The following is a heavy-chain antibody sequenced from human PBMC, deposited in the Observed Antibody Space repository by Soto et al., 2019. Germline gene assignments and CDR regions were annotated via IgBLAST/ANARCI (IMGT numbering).Heavy chain of an antibody. CDR3: GIDVVEILSPDLGHWLDP. V-gene: IGHV1-2*02. J-gene: IGHJ5*02. D-gene: IGHD2-21*01. CDR1: GYSFSAYY. CDR2: LDPNTGRT. Sequence: QVHMVQSGAEVKSPGASVKVYCKAAGYSFSAYYLHCVRHAPGQGLEWMGWLDPNTGRTNYAQKFTGRVTMTSDTSIRTAYMELSRLPSDDSAVYYCGIDVVEILSPDLGHWLDPWVQGTLVSVSS.